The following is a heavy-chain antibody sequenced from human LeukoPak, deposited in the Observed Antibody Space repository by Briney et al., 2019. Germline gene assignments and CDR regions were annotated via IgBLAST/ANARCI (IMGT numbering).Heavy chain of an antibody. CDR3: AGAQQQLGGNTYYNMDV. D-gene: IGHD6-13*01. CDR1: GNTFNTYA. J-gene: IGHJ6*03. Sequence: SVKVSCKASGNTFNTYAFSWVRQAPGQGLEWMGGIIPMYTTADYPQRFQGRVTITADEFTNTAYMELSSLRSEDTAVYYYAGAQQQLGGNTYYNMDVWGEGTTVTVSS. CDR2: IIPMYTTA. V-gene: IGHV1-69*13.